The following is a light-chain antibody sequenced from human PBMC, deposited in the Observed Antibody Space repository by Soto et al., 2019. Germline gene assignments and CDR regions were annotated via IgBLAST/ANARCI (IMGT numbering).Light chain of an antibody. Sequence: DIQMTQSPSTLSASVGDRVTITCRASQSIRNWLAWYQQKPGKAPKFLIYQASSLESGVPSRFSGSGSGTEFPLTISSLQPDDFATYCCQQYNSFPWTFGQGTKVEIK. CDR1: QSIRNW. J-gene: IGKJ1*01. V-gene: IGKV1-5*03. CDR2: QAS. CDR3: QQYNSFPWT.